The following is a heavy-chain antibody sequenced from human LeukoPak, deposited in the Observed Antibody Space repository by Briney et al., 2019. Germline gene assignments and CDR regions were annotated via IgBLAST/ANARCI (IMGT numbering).Heavy chain of an antibody. CDR3: ARDDYGSGTFDY. J-gene: IGHJ4*02. V-gene: IGHV3-21*01. CDR1: GFTFSSYS. D-gene: IGHD3-10*01. CDR2: ISSSSSYI. Sequence: GGSLRLSCAASGFTFSSYSMNWVRQAPGKGLEWVSSISSSSSYIYYADSVKGRFTISRDNAKNSLYLQINSLRAEDTAVYYCARDDYGSGTFDYWGQGTLVTVSS.